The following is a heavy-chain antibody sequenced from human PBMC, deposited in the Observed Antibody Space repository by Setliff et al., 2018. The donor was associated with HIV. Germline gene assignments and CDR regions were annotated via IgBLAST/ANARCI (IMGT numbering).Heavy chain of an antibody. V-gene: IGHV3-49*04. CDR2: IRSKAYGGTT. CDR1: GFTFGDYA. D-gene: IGHD5-18*01. J-gene: IGHJ3*02. CDR3: TRDKGYAFDI. Sequence: PGESLTISCTASGFTFGDYAMSWVRQAPGKGLEWVGFIRSKAYGGTTEYAASVKDRFTVSRDDSKSIAYLQINSLKTEDTAVYYCTRDKGYAFDILGQGTMVTVSS.